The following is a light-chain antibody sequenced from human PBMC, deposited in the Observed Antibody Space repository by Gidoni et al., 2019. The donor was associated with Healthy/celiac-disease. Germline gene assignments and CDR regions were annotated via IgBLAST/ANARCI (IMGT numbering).Light chain of an antibody. Sequence: IQMTQSPSSLTASVGDRVTITCRASQSISIYLNWYQQKPGKDPKLLIYAASSLQSGVPSRFSGSGSGTDFTLTISSLQPEDCATYYCQQSYSTLGSFGQGTKLEIK. V-gene: IGKV1-39*01. CDR3: QQSYSTLGS. CDR1: QSISIY. J-gene: IGKJ2*04. CDR2: AAS.